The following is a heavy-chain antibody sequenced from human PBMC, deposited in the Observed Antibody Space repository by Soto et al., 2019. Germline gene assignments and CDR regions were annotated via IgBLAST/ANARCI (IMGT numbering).Heavy chain of an antibody. D-gene: IGHD1-26*01. CDR1: GFIFTNYA. V-gene: IGHV3-23*01. CDR3: ARDSATYYY. CDR2: ISAGSSGT. Sequence: EVQLLESGGGLVQPGGSLRLSCAASGFIFTNYAMTWVRQAPGKGLEWVSSISAGSSGTYYADSVNGRFTISRDNSKNLLYLQMNSLSTEDTAVDYCARDSATYYYCGQGTLVTVSS. J-gene: IGHJ4*02.